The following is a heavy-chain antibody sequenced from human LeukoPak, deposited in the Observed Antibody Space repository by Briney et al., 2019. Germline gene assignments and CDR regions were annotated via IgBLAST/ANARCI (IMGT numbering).Heavy chain of an antibody. Sequence: SGGSLRLSYAASGFTVRSNYMSWVRQAPGKGLEWVSIIYSGGSTYYADSVKGRFTISRDNSKNTLYLQMNSLRVEDTAVYYCARDEWELLRAYWGQGTLVTVSS. CDR1: GFTVRSNY. D-gene: IGHD1-26*01. J-gene: IGHJ4*02. CDR3: ARDEWELLRAY. CDR2: IYSGGST. V-gene: IGHV3-66*02.